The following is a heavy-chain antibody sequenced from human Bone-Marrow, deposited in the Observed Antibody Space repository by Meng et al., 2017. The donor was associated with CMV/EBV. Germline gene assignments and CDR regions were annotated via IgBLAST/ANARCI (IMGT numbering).Heavy chain of an antibody. V-gene: IGHV1-69*10. CDR2: IIPILGIA. CDR3: ARGGNIVVVVAATLADY. CDR1: GGTFSSYA. D-gene: IGHD2-15*01. J-gene: IGHJ4*01. Sequence: SVKVSCKASGGTFSSYAISWVRQAPGQGLEWMGGIIPILGIANYAQKFQGRVTMTRDTSTSTVYMELSSLRSEDTAVYYCARGGNIVVVVAATLADYWGHGTLVTVSS.